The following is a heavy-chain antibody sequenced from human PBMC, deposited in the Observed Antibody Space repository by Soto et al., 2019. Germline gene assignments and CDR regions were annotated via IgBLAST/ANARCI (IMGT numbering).Heavy chain of an antibody. D-gene: IGHD2-8*02. J-gene: IGHJ6*02. CDR2: IDPSDSYT. Sequence: GASLKSSCKGSGFTFTRHWISWVRQMPGGGLEWMGKIDPSDSYTNYSPSFQGHVTISADKSINTAYLQWSGLQASDTAMYYCARSLAYCTGGTCYKGYGMDVWGQGTTVTVSS. CDR1: GFTFTRHW. CDR3: ARSLAYCTGGTCYKGYGMDV. V-gene: IGHV5-10-1*01.